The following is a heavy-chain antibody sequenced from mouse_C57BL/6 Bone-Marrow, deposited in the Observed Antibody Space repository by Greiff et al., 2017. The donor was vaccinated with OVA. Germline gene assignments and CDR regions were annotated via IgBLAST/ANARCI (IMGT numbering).Heavy chain of an antibody. V-gene: IGHV1-69*01. J-gene: IGHJ3*01. CDR3: ARSFVGYSPWFAY. CDR1: GYTFTSYW. CDR2: IDPSDSYT. Sequence: QVQLKQPGAELVMPGASVKLSCKASGYTFTSYWMHWVKQRPGQGLEWIGEIDPSDSYTNYNQKFKGKSTLTVDKPSSTAYMQLSSLTSEDSAVYYCARSFVGYSPWFAYWGQGTLVTVSA. D-gene: IGHD2-3*01.